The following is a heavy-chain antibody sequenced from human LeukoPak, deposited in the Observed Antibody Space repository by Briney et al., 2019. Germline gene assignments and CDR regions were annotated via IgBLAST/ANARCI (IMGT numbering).Heavy chain of an antibody. D-gene: IGHD3-22*01. V-gene: IGHV4-34*01. CDR1: GGSFSGYY. CDR3: ARGYDSSSLYFDY. Sequence: PSETLSLTCAVYGGSFSGYYWSWIRQPPGKGLEWIGEINHSGSTNYNPSLKSRVTISVDRSKNQFSLKLSSVTAADTAVYYCARGYDSSSLYFDYWGQGTLVTVSS. J-gene: IGHJ4*02. CDR2: INHSGST.